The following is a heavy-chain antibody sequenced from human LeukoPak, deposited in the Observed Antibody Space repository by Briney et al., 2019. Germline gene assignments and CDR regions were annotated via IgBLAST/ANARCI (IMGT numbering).Heavy chain of an antibody. D-gene: IGHD3-22*01. V-gene: IGHV3-74*01. CDR3: ARSSGYQYFDY. CDR2: IECDGCTT. Sequence: GGALRLSCAASGFTFSSYWMHWVRQVPGKGLVWVSRIECDGCTTRNADSVKGRFTISRDNAKNTLYLQMNSLRAEDTAVYFCARSSGYQYFDYWGQGTLVTV. CDR1: GFTFSSYW. J-gene: IGHJ4*02.